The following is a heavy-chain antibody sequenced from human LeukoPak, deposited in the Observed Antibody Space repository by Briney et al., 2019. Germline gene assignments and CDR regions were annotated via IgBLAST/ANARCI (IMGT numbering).Heavy chain of an antibody. D-gene: IGHD3-10*01. J-gene: IGHJ4*02. CDR3: ANEGYDGSGSYPDN. CDR2: ISYDGSSK. Sequence: GGSLRLSCAASGFTLSSYGMHWVRQAPGKGLEWVAVISYDGSSKTYADSVKGRFTISRDNSKNTLSLQMNSLRAEDTAVYYCANEGYDGSGSYPDNWGQGTLVSVSS. V-gene: IGHV3-30*18. CDR1: GFTLSSYG.